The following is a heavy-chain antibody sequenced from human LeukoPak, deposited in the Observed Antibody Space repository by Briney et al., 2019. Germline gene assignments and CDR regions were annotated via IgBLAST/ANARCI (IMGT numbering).Heavy chain of an antibody. J-gene: IGHJ4*02. CDR1: GFTFSIYS. Sequence: GGSLRLSCAASGFTFSIYSMNWVRQAPGKGLEWVSSISSSSSYIYYADSVKGRFTISRDNAKNSLYLQMNSLRAEDTAVYYCARARGVSVGPPDYWGQGTLVTVSS. V-gene: IGHV3-21*01. CDR3: ARARGVSVGPPDY. CDR2: ISSSSSYI. D-gene: IGHD6-13*01.